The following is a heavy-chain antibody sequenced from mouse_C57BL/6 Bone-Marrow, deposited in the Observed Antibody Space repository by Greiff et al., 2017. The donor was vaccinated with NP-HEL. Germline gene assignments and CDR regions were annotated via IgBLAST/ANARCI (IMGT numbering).Heavy chain of an antibody. D-gene: IGHD1-2*01. V-gene: IGHV10-1*01. CDR3: VKGYYGFYAMDY. CDR1: GFSFNTYA. CDR2: IRSKSNNYAT. J-gene: IGHJ4*01. Sequence: EVQVVESGGGLVQPKGSLKLSCAASGFSFNTYAMNWVRQAPGKGLEWVARIRSKSNNYATYYADSVKDRFTISRDDSESMLYLQMNNLKTEDTAMYYCVKGYYGFYAMDYWGQGTSVTVSS.